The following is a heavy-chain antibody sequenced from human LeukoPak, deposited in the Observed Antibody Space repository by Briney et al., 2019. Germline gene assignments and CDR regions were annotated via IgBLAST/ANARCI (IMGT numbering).Heavy chain of an antibody. CDR1: GGSISSSNW. CDR3: ARGYYYGSGSPQFDY. D-gene: IGHD3-10*01. V-gene: IGHV4-4*02. J-gene: IGHJ4*02. Sequence: SETLSLTCAVSGGSISSSNWWSWVRQPPGKGLEWIGEIYHSGSTNYNPSLKSRVTISVDKSKNQFSLKLSSVTAADTAVHYCARGYYYGSGSPQFDYWGQGTLVTVSS. CDR2: IYHSGST.